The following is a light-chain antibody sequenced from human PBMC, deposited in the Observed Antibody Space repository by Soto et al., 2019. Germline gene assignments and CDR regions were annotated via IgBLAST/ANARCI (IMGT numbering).Light chain of an antibody. CDR1: SSDVGSYNL. CDR2: EGS. V-gene: IGLV2-23*01. CDR3: CSYAGSSTCVV. Sequence: QSALTQPASVSGSPGQSITISCTGTSSDVGSYNLVSWYQQHPGKAPKLMIYEGSKRPSGVSNRFSGSKSGNTASLTISGLQAEDEADYYCCSYAGSSTCVVFGGGTKVPVL. J-gene: IGLJ2*01.